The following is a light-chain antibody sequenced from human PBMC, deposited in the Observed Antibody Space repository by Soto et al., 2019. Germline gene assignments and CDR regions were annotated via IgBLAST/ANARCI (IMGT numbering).Light chain of an antibody. CDR1: SGQNTYA. CDR3: QTWGTGIVV. V-gene: IGLV4-69*01. J-gene: IGLJ2*01. CDR2: LKSDGSH. Sequence: QLVLTQSPSASASLGASVNLTCTLTSGQNTYAIAWHQQQPEKGPRYLMKLKSDGSHIKGDGIPDRFSGSSSGTERYLTISSLQSEDEADYYCQTWGTGIVVFGGGTKLTVL.